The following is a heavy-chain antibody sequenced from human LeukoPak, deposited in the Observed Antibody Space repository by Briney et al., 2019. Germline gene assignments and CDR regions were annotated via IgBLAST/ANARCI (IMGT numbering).Heavy chain of an antibody. J-gene: IGHJ5*02. Sequence: GGSLRLSCAASGFTFSSYSMNWVRQAPGKGLEWVSSITTRSSYIYYADSVRGRFTISRDDAKNSLYLQMNSLRADDTAVYYCARDPAAAGTVWLDPWGQGTLVTVSP. CDR1: GFTFSSYS. CDR2: ITTRSSYI. D-gene: IGHD6-13*01. V-gene: IGHV3-21*06. CDR3: ARDPAAAGTVWLDP.